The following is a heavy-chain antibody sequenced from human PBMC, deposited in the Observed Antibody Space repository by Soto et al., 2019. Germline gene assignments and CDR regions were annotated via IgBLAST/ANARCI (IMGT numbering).Heavy chain of an antibody. D-gene: IGHD6-25*01. J-gene: IGHJ4*02. Sequence: ASVKASCKVSGYTLTELSMHWVRQAPGKGLEWMGGFDPEDGETIYAQKFQGRVTMTEDTSTDTAYMELSSLRSEDTAVYYCATSARTSGSAFDYWGQGTLVTVSS. CDR2: FDPEDGET. V-gene: IGHV1-24*01. CDR1: GYTLTELS. CDR3: ATSARTSGSAFDY.